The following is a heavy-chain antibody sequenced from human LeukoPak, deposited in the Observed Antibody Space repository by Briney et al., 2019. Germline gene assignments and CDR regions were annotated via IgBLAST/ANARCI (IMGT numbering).Heavy chain of an antibody. V-gene: IGHV1-46*01. CDR3: ARAGYDSSGYYSY. D-gene: IGHD3-22*01. CDR1: GYTFTSFS. J-gene: IGHJ4*02. CDR2: INPSGGST. Sequence: ASVKVSCKASGYTFTSFSITWVRQAPGQGLEWMGIINPSGGSTSYAQKFQGRVTMTRDTSTSTVYMELSSLRSEVTAVYYCARAGYDSSGYYSYWGQGTLVTVSS.